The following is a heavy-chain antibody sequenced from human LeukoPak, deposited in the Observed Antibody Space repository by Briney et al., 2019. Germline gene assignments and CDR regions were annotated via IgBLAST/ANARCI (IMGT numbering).Heavy chain of an antibody. V-gene: IGHV4-59*01. CDR1: GGSISSYY. CDR2: IYYSGST. CDR3: ARFLNWFDP. Sequence: PSGTLSLTCTVSGGSISSYYWSWIRQPPGKGLEWIGYIYYSGSTNYNPSLKSRVTISVDTSKNQFSLKLSSVTAADTAVYYCARFLNWFDPWGQGTLVTVSS. J-gene: IGHJ5*02.